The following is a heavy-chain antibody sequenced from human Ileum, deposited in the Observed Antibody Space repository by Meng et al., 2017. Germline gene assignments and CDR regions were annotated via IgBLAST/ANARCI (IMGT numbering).Heavy chain of an antibody. J-gene: IGHJ4*02. CDR3: ARFYGSGTFEVHDY. Sequence: VQLLEPGPGLVRPSETLSLTCNVSVGSVSSASYYWSWIRQPPGKGLEWIGLIHYSGSRNYNPSLKSRVTMSVDTSKNQVSLRLTSVTAADTAVYYCARFYGSGTFEVHDYWGQGTLVTVSS. CDR2: IHYSGSR. V-gene: IGHV4-61*01. D-gene: IGHD3-10*01. CDR1: VGSVSSASYY.